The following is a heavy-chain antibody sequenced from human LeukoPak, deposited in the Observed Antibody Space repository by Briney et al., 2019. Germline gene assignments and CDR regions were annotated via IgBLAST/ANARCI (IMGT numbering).Heavy chain of an antibody. CDR1: GFTFSGYG. CDR3: ARGQPPSYYDMDV. D-gene: IGHD6-13*01. V-gene: IGHV3-33*01. J-gene: IGHJ6*02. CDR2: IWSDGSTK. Sequence: GGSLRLSCAASGFTFSGYGMHWVRQAPGKGLEWVAVIWSDGSTKYYADSVKGRFTISRDNSKNTLYLQMNSLSAEDTAEYYCARGQPPSYYDMDVWGQGTTVTVSS.